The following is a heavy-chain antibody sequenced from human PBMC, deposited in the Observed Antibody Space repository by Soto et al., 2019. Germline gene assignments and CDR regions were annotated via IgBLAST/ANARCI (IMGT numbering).Heavy chain of an antibody. Sequence: PGESLKISCAASGFTSTNYVMNWVRQAPGKGLEWVSSISGSGTTTFYADSVKGRFIISRDNSKNTLYLQMSSLRAEDTALYYCAKDRVGGVPDAFDIWGQGTMVTVSS. J-gene: IGHJ3*02. CDR1: GFTSTNYV. V-gene: IGHV3-23*01. CDR2: ISGSGTTT. CDR3: AKDRVGGVPDAFDI. D-gene: IGHD2-8*01.